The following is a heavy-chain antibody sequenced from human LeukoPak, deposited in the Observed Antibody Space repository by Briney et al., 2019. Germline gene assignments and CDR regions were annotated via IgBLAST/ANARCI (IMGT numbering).Heavy chain of an antibody. CDR2: INSAGNNT. CDR3: ATSRVFDY. Sequence: GGSLRLSCVASGFTFSDYFMSWIRQAPGKGLEWLSFINSAGNNTYYADSVKGRFTISRDNSKETLYLEMNSLRVEDTAIYYCATSRVFDYWGQGTLVAVSS. V-gene: IGHV3-11*04. CDR1: GFTFSDYF. J-gene: IGHJ4*02.